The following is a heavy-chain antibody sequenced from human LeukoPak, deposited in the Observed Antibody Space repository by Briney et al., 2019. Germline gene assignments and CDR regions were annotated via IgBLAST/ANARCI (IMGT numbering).Heavy chain of an antibody. CDR3: ARDLARGYSYGYNAFDI. V-gene: IGHV1-18*01. J-gene: IGHJ3*02. Sequence: ASVKVSCKASGYNFRSYGIGWVRQAPRQGLEWMGWITAGNGNTNYAQKVQGRVTMTKDTSTSTAYMELRSLRSDDTAVYFCARDLARGYSYGYNAFDIWGQGTMVTVSS. CDR1: GYNFRSYG. D-gene: IGHD5-18*01. CDR2: ITAGNGNT.